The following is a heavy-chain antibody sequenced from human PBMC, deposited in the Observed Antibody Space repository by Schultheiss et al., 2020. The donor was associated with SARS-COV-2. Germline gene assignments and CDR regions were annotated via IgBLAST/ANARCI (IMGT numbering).Heavy chain of an antibody. D-gene: IGHD2-15*01. CDR3: ARDPPPAGCSGGSCYSGYFDY. Sequence: GESLKISCAASGFTFNNYWMSWVRQAPGKGLEWVAVISYDGSNKYYADSVKGRFTISRDNSKNTLYLQMNSLRAEDTAVYYCARDPPPAGCSGGSCYSGYFDYWGQGTLVTVSS. CDR1: GFTFNNYW. J-gene: IGHJ4*02. V-gene: IGHV3-30-3*01. CDR2: ISYDGSNK.